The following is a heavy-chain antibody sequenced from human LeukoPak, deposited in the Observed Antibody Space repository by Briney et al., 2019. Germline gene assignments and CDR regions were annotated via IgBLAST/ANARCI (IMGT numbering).Heavy chain of an antibody. Sequence: SETLSLTCAVYGGSFSGYYWSWLRQPPGKGLEWIGELNHSGSTNSNPSLKSRVTISVDTSKNQFSLKLSSVTAADTAVYYCARDFYSGYVEFDYWGQGTMVTVSS. D-gene: IGHD5-12*01. J-gene: IGHJ4*02. CDR1: GGSFSGYY. CDR3: ARDFYSGYVEFDY. CDR2: LNHSGST. V-gene: IGHV4-34*01.